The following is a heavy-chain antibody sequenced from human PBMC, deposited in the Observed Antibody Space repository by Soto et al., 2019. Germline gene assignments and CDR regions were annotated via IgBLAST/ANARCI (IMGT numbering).Heavy chain of an antibody. CDR1: GYTFTSYY. CDR2: INPSGGST. J-gene: IGHJ4*02. CDR3: ARSYYDYIWGSFRHGCLGY. Sequence: VQLVQSGAEVKKHGASVQVSCKASGYTFTSYYMHWERQAPGQGLEWMGIINPSGGSTRYAQKFQVRVTLTRDTSTSTVYGELSSVNSKDTAVYYCARSYYDYIWGSFRHGCLGYWCQGTLVAVSS. D-gene: IGHD3-16*02. V-gene: IGHV1-46*03.